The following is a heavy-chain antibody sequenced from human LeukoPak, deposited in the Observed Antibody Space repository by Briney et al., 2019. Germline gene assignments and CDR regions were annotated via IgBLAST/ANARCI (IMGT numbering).Heavy chain of an antibody. J-gene: IGHJ3*02. CDR2: VSSNCAYL. V-gene: IGHV3-21*06. CDR1: GFTFRRYT. CDR3: AREGLLTRLSSSDAFDI. Sequence: PGGSLRLSCTASGFTFRRYTMNWVRQAPGKGLEWVSSVSSNCAYLYYADSVRGRFTVFRDNTQNTLYLQLGSLRAEDTALYYCAREGLLTRLSSSDAFDIWGQGTMVTVSS. D-gene: IGHD3-9*01.